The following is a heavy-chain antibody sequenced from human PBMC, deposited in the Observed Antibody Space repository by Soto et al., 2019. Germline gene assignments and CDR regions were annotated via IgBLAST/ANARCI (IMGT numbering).Heavy chain of an antibody. D-gene: IGHD6-13*01. V-gene: IGHV3-64D*08. CDR3: VKGTQLVRYYFDF. Sequence: GGSLRLSRFVPGIAFRNYAIDWVRQAPGRGLEYVSGITSDGDNTRHADSVKDRFTISRDNSDDTLYLQMSSLRVEDTAKYYCVKGTQLVRYYFDFWGTGTLVTVSS. CDR2: ITSDGDNT. CDR1: GIAFRNYA. J-gene: IGHJ4*01.